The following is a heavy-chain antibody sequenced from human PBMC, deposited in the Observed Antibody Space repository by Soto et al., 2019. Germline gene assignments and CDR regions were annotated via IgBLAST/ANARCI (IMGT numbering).Heavy chain of an antibody. CDR3: ARALGYCSSTSCYAEGPEDY. CDR2: IYYSGST. Sequence: SETLSLTCTVSGGSISSGGYYWSWIRQHPGKGLEWIGYIYYSGSTYYNPSLKSRVTISVDTSKNQFSLKPSSVAAADTAVYYCARALGYCSSTSCYAEGPEDYWGQGTLVTVSS. J-gene: IGHJ4*02. D-gene: IGHD2-2*01. V-gene: IGHV4-30-4*08. CDR1: GGSISSGGYY.